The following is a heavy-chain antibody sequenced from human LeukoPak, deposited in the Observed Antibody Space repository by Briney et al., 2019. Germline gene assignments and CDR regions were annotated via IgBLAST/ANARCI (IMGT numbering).Heavy chain of an antibody. J-gene: IGHJ4*02. CDR3: TTLERWELLLFDN. D-gene: IGHD1-26*01. CDR2: IKSKADDETT. Sequence: GGSLRLSCAASGFTFNSYWMHWVRQAPGKGLEWVGRIKSKADDETTDYAAPVNGRFTISRDDSRNTLYLQMNSLKTEDTAIYYCTTLERWELLLFDNWGQGTLVTVSS. V-gene: IGHV3-15*01. CDR1: GFTFNSYW.